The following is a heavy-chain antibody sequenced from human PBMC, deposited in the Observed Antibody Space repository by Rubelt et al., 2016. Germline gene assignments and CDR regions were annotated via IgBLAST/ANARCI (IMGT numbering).Heavy chain of an antibody. J-gene: IGHJ3*01. Sequence: GKGLEWMGRIDPSASYTNYSPSFQGHVTISTDRSISTAYLQWRSLKASDTAIYYCARGFPSRPISPLDVWGQGTMVIVSS. V-gene: IGHV5-10-1*01. D-gene: IGHD6-6*01. CDR3: ARGFPSRPISPLDV. CDR2: IDPSASYT.